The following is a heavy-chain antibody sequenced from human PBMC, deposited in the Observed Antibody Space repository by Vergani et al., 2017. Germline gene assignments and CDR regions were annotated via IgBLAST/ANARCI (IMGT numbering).Heavy chain of an antibody. Sequence: EVQLLESGGGLVQPGGSLRLSCAASGFTFSSYAMSWVRQAPGKGLEWVSAISGSGGSTYYADSVKGRFTISRDNSKNKLYLQMNSLRAEDTAVYYCAKDLKDCSSTSCYPYNWFDPWGQGTLVTVSS. D-gene: IGHD2-2*01. V-gene: IGHV3-23*01. J-gene: IGHJ5*02. CDR2: ISGSGGST. CDR3: AKDLKDCSSTSCYPYNWFDP. CDR1: GFTFSSYA.